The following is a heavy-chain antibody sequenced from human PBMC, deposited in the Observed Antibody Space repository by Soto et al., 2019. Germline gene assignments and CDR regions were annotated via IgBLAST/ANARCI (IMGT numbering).Heavy chain of an antibody. CDR1: GGTFSSYT. V-gene: IGHV1-69*02. CDR3: ARFRGIAAAGTFFDY. Sequence: SVKVSCKASGGTFSSYTISWVRQAPGQGLEWMGRIIPILGIANYAQKFQGRVTITADKSTSTAYMELSSLRSEDTAVYYCARFRGIAAAGTFFDYWGQGTLVTVSS. CDR2: IIPILGIA. D-gene: IGHD6-13*01. J-gene: IGHJ4*02.